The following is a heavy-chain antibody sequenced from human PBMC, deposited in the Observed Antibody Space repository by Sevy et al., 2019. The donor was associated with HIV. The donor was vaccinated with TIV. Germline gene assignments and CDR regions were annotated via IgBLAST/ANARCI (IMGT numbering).Heavy chain of an antibody. CDR2: ISWNSGSI. CDR1: GFTFDDYA. J-gene: IGHJ6*02. D-gene: IGHD1-1*01. V-gene: IGHV3-9*01. CDR3: AKDIGYLLYYYGMDV. Sequence: GGSLRLSCAASGFTFDDYAMHWVRQAPGKGLEWVSGISWNSGSIGYADSVKGRLTISRDNAKNSLYLQMNSLRAEDTALYYCAKDIGYLLYYYGMDVWGQGTTVTVSS.